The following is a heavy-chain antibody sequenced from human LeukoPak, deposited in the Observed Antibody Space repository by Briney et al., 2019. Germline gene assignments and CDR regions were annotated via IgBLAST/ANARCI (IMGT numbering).Heavy chain of an antibody. CDR3: TTVSGFGEFSYYYYYMDV. D-gene: IGHD3-10*01. J-gene: IGHJ6*03. CDR1: GFTFSNAW. Sequence: GGSLRLSCAASGFTFSNAWMSWVRLAPGKGLEWVGRIKSKTDGGTTDYAAPVKGRFTISRDDSKNTLYLQMNSLKTEDTAVYYCTTVSGFGEFSYYYYYMDVWGKGTTVTVSS. V-gene: IGHV3-15*01. CDR2: IKSKTDGGTT.